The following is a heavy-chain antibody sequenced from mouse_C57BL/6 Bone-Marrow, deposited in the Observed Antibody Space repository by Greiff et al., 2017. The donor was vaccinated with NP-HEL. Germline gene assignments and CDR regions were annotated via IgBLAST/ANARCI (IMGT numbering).Heavy chain of an antibody. CDR2: ISPSGST. CDR1: GYSITSDY. J-gene: IGHJ4*01. CDR3: ARSEATGSSYDAMDY. Sequence: EVKLQESGPGLAKPSQTLSLTCSATGYSITSDYWNWIRKFPGNKLEYIGYISPSGSTYYNPSLKSRISITRDTSKNQYYLQLNSVTTEDTATYYCARSEATGSSYDAMDYWGQGTSVTVSS. D-gene: IGHD1-1*01. V-gene: IGHV3-8*01.